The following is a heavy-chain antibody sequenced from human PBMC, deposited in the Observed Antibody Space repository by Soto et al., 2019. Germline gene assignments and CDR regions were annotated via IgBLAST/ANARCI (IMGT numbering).Heavy chain of an antibody. CDR3: TRDPGIEAAGVVTDAFDI. V-gene: IGHV3-23*01. CDR1: EFSFRSYV. D-gene: IGHD6-25*01. Sequence: GGSLRLSCAASEFSFRSYVMSWVRQAPGKGLEWVSTITGRGSSTYYADSVKGRFTISRDNSKNLLYLQLNSLNAGDTAVYYCTRDPGIEAAGVVTDAFDIWGQGTMVTVSS. CDR2: ITGRGSST. J-gene: IGHJ3*02.